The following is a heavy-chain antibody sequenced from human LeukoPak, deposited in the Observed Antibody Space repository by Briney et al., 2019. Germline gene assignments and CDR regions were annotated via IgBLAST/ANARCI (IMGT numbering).Heavy chain of an antibody. Sequence: GGSLRLSCAASGFIFSSYAMHWVRQAPGKGLEWVALISYDGSNKYYADSVKGRFAISRDNSKNTLYLQMNSLRAEDTTVYYCARGSANYYDSSGYYYLSLDYWGQGTLVTVSS. CDR3: ARGSANYYDSSGYYYLSLDY. J-gene: IGHJ4*02. D-gene: IGHD3-22*01. V-gene: IGHV3-30*09. CDR2: ISYDGSNK. CDR1: GFIFSSYA.